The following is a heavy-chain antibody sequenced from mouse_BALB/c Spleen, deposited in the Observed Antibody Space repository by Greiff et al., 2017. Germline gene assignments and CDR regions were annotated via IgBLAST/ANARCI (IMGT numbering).Heavy chain of an antibody. CDR2: ISSGGSYT. V-gene: IGHV5-9-4*01. J-gene: IGHJ2*01. Sequence: EVMLVESGGGLVKPGGSLKLSCAASGFTFSSYAMSWVRQSPEKRLEWVAEISSGGSYTYYPDTVTGRFTISRDNAKNTLYLEMSSLRSEDTAMYYCAREDRTGFDYWGQGTTLTVSS. CDR1: GFTFSSYA. CDR3: AREDRTGFDY.